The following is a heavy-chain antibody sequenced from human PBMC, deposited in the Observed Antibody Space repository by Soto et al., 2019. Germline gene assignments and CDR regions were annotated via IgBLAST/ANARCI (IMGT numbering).Heavy chain of an antibody. Sequence: SETLSLTCTVSGASITYGAYSWSWIRQTPGKGLEWIGYINHLETTFYNPSFERRLTLSIDRTKNQFSLNLKSMSAADRAVYFCARGGGFDSFDSWGQRSLVTVSS. CDR2: INHLETT. J-gene: IGHJ4*02. V-gene: IGHV4-30-2*01. CDR3: ARGGGFDSFDS. D-gene: IGHD3-10*01. CDR1: GASITYGAYS.